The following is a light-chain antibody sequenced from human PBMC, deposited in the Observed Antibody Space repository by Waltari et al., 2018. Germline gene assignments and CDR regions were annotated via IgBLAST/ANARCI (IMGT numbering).Light chain of an antibody. V-gene: IGKV3-20*01. CDR2: GAS. CDR3: QQSGSSPRT. J-gene: IGKJ1*01. CDR1: QSVDIRY. Sequence: EIVLTQSPGTLSLSPGDRATLPCRASQSVDIRYLAWYQQKPGQAPRHLIYGASSRATGIPDRFSGSGSGTDFTLTISRLEPEDFAVYYCQQSGSSPRTFGQGTKVEI.